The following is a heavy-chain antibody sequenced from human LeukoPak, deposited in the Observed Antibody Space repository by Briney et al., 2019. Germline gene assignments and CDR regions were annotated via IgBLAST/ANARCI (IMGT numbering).Heavy chain of an antibody. V-gene: IGHV1-18*04. CDR2: ISAYNGNT. J-gene: IGHJ3*02. D-gene: IGHD3-10*01. CDR1: GYTFTSYG. Sequence: ASVKVPCKASGYTFTSYGISWVRQAPGQGLEWMGWISAYNGNTNYAQKLQGRVTMTTDTSTSTAYMELRSLRSDDTAVYYCARANSGSCYDWAFDIWGQGTMVTVSS. CDR3: ARANSGSCYDWAFDI.